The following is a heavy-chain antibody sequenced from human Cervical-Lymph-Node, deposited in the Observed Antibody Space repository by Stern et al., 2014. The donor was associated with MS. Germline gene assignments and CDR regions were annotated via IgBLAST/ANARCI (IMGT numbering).Heavy chain of an antibody. CDR2: INPSGGGA. CDR3: ARGYSYGRPRFEF. V-gene: IGHV1-46*01. CDR1: GYTFSNYY. D-gene: IGHD2-15*01. Sequence: QLVQSGAEVKKPGASVQGSCKASGYTFSNYYMHWVRQAPGQGPEWMAMINPSGGGANYAPKFQGRLTVTRDTSTSTVHLQLSSLRSEDTAIYYCARGYSYGRPRFEFWGQGSLVTVSS. J-gene: IGHJ4*02.